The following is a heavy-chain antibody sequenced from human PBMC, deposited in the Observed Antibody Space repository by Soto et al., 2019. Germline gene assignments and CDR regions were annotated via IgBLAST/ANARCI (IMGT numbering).Heavy chain of an antibody. V-gene: IGHV1-3*01. CDR2: INAGNGNT. J-gene: IGHJ6*02. D-gene: IGHD2-15*01. CDR3: ARTGVVRYYYYYGMDV. CDR1: GYTFTSYA. Sequence: ASVKVSCKASGYTFTSYAMHWVRQAPGQRLEWMGWINAGNGNTKYSQKFQGRVTITRDTSASTAYMELSSLRSEDTAVYYCARTGVVRYYYYYGMDVWGQGTTVTVSS.